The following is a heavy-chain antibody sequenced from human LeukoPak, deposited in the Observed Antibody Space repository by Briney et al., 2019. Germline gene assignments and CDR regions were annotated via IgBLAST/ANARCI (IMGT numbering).Heavy chain of an antibody. Sequence: GGSLRLSCAASGFTFSSYAMHWVRQAPGKGLEWVAVISYDGSNKYYADSVKGRFTISRDNSKNTLYLQMNSLRAEDTAVYCCARDHYYDSSGYSPDYWGQGTLVTVSS. CDR3: ARDHYYDSSGYSPDY. CDR2: ISYDGSNK. CDR1: GFTFSSYA. J-gene: IGHJ4*02. V-gene: IGHV3-30*01. D-gene: IGHD3-22*01.